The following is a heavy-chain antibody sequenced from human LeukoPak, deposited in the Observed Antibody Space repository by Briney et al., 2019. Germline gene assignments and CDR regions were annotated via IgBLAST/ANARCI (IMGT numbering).Heavy chain of an antibody. CDR2: ISGSGGST. CDR3: AKHYYDSSGYYYGEGIVYFDY. D-gene: IGHD3-22*01. J-gene: IGHJ4*02. V-gene: IGHV3-23*01. Sequence: PGGSLRLSCAASGFTFSSYAMSWVRQAPGKGLEWVSAISGSGGSTYYADSVKGRFTISRDNSKNTLYLQMNSLRAEDTAVYYCAKHYYDSSGYYYGEGIVYFDYWGQGTLVTVSS. CDR1: GFTFSSYA.